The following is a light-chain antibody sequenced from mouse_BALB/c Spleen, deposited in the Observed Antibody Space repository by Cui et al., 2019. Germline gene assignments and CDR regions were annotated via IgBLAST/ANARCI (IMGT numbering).Light chain of an antibody. V-gene: IGKV12-46*01. Sequence: IQFTSSPSSLSVSGVATVTKTCRASYNIDSKLAWYKQKQGKSPQLLVYASTNLADGVTSRFSGSGSGTQYSLMINSLQSEDFGSYYYQHFWGTRPWTFGGGTKLEIK. J-gene: IGKJ1*01. CDR3: QHFWGTRPWT. CDR1: YNIDSK. CDR2: AST.